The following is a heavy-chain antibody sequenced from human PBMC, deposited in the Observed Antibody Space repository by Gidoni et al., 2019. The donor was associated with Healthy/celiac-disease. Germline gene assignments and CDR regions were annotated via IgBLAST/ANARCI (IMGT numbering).Heavy chain of an antibody. J-gene: IGHJ4*02. V-gene: IGHV3-21*01. CDR3: ARDCRSIAAAGTHFDY. CDR1: GFTFSSYS. CDR2: ISSSSSYI. D-gene: IGHD6-13*01. Sequence: EVQLVESGGGLVKPGGSLRLSCAASGFTFSSYSMNWVRQAPGKGLEWVSSISSSSSYIYYADSVKGRFTISRDNAKNSLYLQMNSLRAEDTAVYYCARDCRSIAAAGTHFDYWGQGTLVTVSS.